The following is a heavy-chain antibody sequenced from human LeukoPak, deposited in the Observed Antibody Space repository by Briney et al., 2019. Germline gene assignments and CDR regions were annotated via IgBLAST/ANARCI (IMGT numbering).Heavy chain of an antibody. V-gene: IGHV4-61*01. CDR3: ARERVIGDYSIDY. J-gene: IGHJ4*02. CDR1: GGSISSSSYY. D-gene: IGHD4-11*01. CDR2: IYYSGST. Sequence: SETLSLTCTVSGGSISSSSYYWSWIRQPPGKGLEWIGYIYYSGSTNYNPSLKSRVTISVDTSKNQFSLKLSSVTAADTAVYYCARERVIGDYSIDYWGQGTLVTVSS.